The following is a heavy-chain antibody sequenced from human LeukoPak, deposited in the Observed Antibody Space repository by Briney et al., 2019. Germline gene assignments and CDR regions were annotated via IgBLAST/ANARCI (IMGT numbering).Heavy chain of an antibody. D-gene: IGHD6-13*01. CDR3: ARVRDYSSSWRNFDY. Sequence: SGTLSLTCAVSGGSISSSNWWSWVRQPPGKGLEWIGETYHSGSTNYNPSLKSRVTISVDKSKNQFSLKLSSVTAADTAVYYCARVRDYSSSWRNFDYWGQGTLVTVSS. J-gene: IGHJ4*02. CDR1: GGSISSSNW. V-gene: IGHV4-4*02. CDR2: TYHSGST.